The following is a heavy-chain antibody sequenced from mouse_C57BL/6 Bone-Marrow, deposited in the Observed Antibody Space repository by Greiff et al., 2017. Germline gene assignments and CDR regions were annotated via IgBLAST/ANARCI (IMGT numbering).Heavy chain of an antibody. CDR2: IYPGSGST. V-gene: IGHV1-55*01. Sequence: QVQLQQPGAELVKPGASVKMSCKASGYTFTSYWITWVKQRPGQGLEWIGDIYPGSGSTNYNEKFKSKATLTVDTSSSTAYMQLSSLTSEDSAVYCCASVYGNYDAMDYWGQGTSVTVSS. J-gene: IGHJ4*01. D-gene: IGHD2-1*01. CDR3: ASVYGNYDAMDY. CDR1: GYTFTSYW.